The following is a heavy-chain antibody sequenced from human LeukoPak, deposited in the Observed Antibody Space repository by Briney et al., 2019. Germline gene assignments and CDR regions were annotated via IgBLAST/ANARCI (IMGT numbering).Heavy chain of an antibody. J-gene: IGHJ4*02. V-gene: IGHV4-34*01. D-gene: IGHD3-22*01. CDR2: INHSGSI. CDR1: GGSFSGYY. CDR3: ASSGYYYGKGDY. Sequence: SETLSLTCAVYGGSFSGYYWSWIRQPPGKGLEWIGEINHSGSINYNPSLKSRVTISVDTSKNQFSLKLSSVTAADTAVYYCASSGYYYGKGDYWGQGTLVTVSS.